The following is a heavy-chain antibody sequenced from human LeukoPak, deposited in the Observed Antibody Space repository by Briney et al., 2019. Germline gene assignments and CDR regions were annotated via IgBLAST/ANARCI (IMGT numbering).Heavy chain of an antibody. CDR2: TYYRSKWYH. Sequence: SQTLSLTCAISGDSVSSNSAAWNWIRLSPSRGLEWLGRTYYRSKWYHDYAVSVKSRITINPDTSKNQFSLQLNSVTPEDTAVYYCARDVYYYYYLMDVWGQGTTVTVSS. CDR1: GDSVSSNSAA. V-gene: IGHV6-1*01. J-gene: IGHJ6*02. CDR3: ARDVYYYYYLMDV.